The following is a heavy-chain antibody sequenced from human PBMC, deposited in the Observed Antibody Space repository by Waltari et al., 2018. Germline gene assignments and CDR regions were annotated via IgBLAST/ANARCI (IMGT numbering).Heavy chain of an antibody. Sequence: DVELVESGGGLVQPGGSLRLACEASGFTPGVHVMHWVRQATGKGLEYVSGVNYYGGTTYYADSVKGRFIISRDNSKNTLYLQMGSLRAEDMAVYYCAREGVTRHTEFDYWGQGTLVTVSS. D-gene: IGHD3-10*01. CDR2: VNYYGGTT. CDR1: GFTPGVHV. V-gene: IGHV3-64*07. CDR3: AREGVTRHTEFDY. J-gene: IGHJ4*02.